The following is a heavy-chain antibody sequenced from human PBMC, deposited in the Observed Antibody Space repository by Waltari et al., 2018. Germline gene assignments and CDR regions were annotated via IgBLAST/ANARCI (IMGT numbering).Heavy chain of an antibody. D-gene: IGHD3-9*01. J-gene: IGHJ4*02. CDR2: IYTSGST. CDR1: GGSISSYY. CDR3: ARSPAFYDILTGRLDPVYFDY. V-gene: IGHV4-4*09. Sequence: QVQLQESGPGLVKPSETLSLTCTVSGGSISSYYWSWIRQPPGKGLAWIGYIYTSGSTNYNPSLKSRVTISVDTSKNQFSLKLSSVTAADTAVYYCARSPAFYDILTGRLDPVYFDYWGQGTLVTVSS.